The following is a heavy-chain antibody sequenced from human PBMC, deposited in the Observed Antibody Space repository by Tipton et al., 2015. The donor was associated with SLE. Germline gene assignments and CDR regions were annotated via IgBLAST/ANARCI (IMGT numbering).Heavy chain of an antibody. J-gene: IGHJ3*02. D-gene: IGHD4-17*01. CDR1: GYTFTSYA. CDR2: IIPIFGTA. V-gene: IGHV1-69*18. Sequence: QLVQSGAEVKKPGASVKVSCKASGYTFTSYAISWVRQAPGQGLEWMGRIIPIFGTANYAQKFQGRVTITADESTSTAYMELSSLRSEDTAVYYCAREVDGTVKAFDIWGQGTMVTVSS. CDR3: AREVDGTVKAFDI.